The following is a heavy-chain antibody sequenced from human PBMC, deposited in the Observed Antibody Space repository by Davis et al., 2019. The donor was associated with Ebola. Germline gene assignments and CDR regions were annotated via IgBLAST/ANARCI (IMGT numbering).Heavy chain of an antibody. CDR3: ARVLVGATRIFDY. J-gene: IGHJ4*02. V-gene: IGHV4-34*01. CDR2: INHSGST. D-gene: IGHD1-26*01. CDR1: GGSFSGYY. Sequence: SETLSLSCAVYGGSFSGYYRSWIRQSPGKGLEWIGEINHSGSTNYNPSLKSRVTILVDTSKNQFSLKLSSVTAADTAVYYCARVLVGATRIFDYWGQGTLVTISS.